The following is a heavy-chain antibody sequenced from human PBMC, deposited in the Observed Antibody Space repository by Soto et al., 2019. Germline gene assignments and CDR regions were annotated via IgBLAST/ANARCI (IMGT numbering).Heavy chain of an antibody. CDR1: GYTFTSYD. V-gene: IGHV1-8*01. J-gene: IGHJ6*02. CDR3: ARGTPKRGRYGMDV. Sequence: QVQLVQSGAEVKKPGASVKVSCKASGYTFTSYDINWVRQATGQGLEWMGWMNPNSGNTGYAQKCQGRVTTTRNTSISTAYIELSSLRSEDTAVYYCARGTPKRGRYGMDVWGQGTTVTVSS. CDR2: MNPNSGNT. D-gene: IGHD2-15*01.